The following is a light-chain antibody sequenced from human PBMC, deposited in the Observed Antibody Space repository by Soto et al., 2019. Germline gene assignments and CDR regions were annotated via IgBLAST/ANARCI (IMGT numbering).Light chain of an antibody. CDR1: SSDVGGYNY. V-gene: IGLV2-8*01. J-gene: IGLJ2*01. Sequence: QSALTQSPSASGSPGQSVTISCTGTSSDVGGYNYVSWYQQHPDKAPKLMIYEVSKRPSGVPDRFSGSKSGNTASLTVSGLQAEDEADYYCSSYAASNNLVFGGRTKLTVL. CDR3: SSYAASNNLV. CDR2: EVS.